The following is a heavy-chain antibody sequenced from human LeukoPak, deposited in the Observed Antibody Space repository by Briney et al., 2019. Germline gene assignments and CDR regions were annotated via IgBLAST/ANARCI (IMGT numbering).Heavy chain of an antibody. J-gene: IGHJ4*02. V-gene: IGHV3-30*01. CDR1: GFTFSSYA. D-gene: IGHD3-22*01. Sequence: GGSLRLSCAASGFTFSSYAMQWVRQAPGKGLEWVTLISYDGSDKYYADSVQGRFTISRDNSKSTLYLQMNSLRAEDTAVYYCAREIRGYYVAYWGQGTLVTVSS. CDR3: AREIRGYYVAY. CDR2: ISYDGSDK.